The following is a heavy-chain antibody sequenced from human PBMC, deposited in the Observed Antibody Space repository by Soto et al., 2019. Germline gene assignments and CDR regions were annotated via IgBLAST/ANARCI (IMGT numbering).Heavy chain of an antibody. J-gene: IGHJ5*02. CDR1: GGSISSGGYY. V-gene: IGHV4-31*03. CDR2: IYYSGST. CDR3: ARATKGEFGVVIVPWFDP. D-gene: IGHD3-3*01. Sequence: QVQLQESGPGLVKPSQTLSLTCTVSGGSISSGGYYWSWIRQHPGKGLEWIGYIYYSGSTYYNPSLKSRVTISVDTSKNQFSRKLSCVTAADTAVYYCARATKGEFGVVIVPWFDPWGQGTLVTVSS.